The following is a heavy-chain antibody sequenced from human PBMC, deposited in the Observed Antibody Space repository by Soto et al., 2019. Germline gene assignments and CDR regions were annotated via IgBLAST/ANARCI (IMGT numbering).Heavy chain of an antibody. V-gene: IGHV3-21*02. D-gene: IGHD6-25*01. Sequence: EVQLVESGGGLVKPGGSLRLSCAASGFTFSRYGMNWDRQAPGKGLELVSSISGLSSFIYYADSVKGRFTVSRDNAKNSLFVQMNSPTAEDTAVYYCARDPQQRLADSYYYGMDVWGQGTTVIVSS. J-gene: IGHJ6*02. CDR2: ISGLSSFI. CDR3: ARDPQQRLADSYYYGMDV. CDR1: GFTFSRYG.